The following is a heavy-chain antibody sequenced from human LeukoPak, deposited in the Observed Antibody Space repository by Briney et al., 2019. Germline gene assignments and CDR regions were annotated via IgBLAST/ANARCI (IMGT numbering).Heavy chain of an antibody. CDR3: ARRSVYGDAFDI. Sequence: SETLSLTCAVSGFSVSSEYYWGWIRQHPGKALEWIGYIYYSGTTYQDPSFKSRLVISVDTSKNQFSLNLSSVTAADTAIYYCARRSVYGDAFDIWGQGTMVTVFS. CDR1: GFSVSSEYY. J-gene: IGHJ3*02. CDR2: IYYSGTT. V-gene: IGHV4-31*11. D-gene: IGHD5/OR15-5a*01.